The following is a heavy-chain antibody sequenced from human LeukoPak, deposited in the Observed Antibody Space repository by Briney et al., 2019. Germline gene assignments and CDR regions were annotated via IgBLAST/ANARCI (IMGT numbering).Heavy chain of an antibody. V-gene: IGHV1-18*01. CDR3: ARTTVGQQLVLGGFDP. J-gene: IGHJ5*02. CDR1: GYTFTSYG. CDR2: ISAYNGNT. D-gene: IGHD6-13*01. Sequence: ASVKVSCKVSGYTFTSYGISWVRQAPGQGLEWMGWISAYNGNTNYAQKLQGRVTMTTDTSTSTAYMELRSLRSDDTAVYYCARTTVGQQLVLGGFDPWGQGTLVTVSS.